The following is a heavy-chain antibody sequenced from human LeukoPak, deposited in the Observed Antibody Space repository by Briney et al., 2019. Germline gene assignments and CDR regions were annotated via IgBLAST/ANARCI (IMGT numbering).Heavy chain of an antibody. V-gene: IGHV3-30*04. CDR3: ARARDYYGSGTYFVVADY. CDR2: ISYDGEKT. D-gene: IGHD3-10*01. CDR1: GYSFSAHA. Sequence: PGGSLRLSCTASGYSFSAHAMHWVRQAPGKGLEWVAVISYDGEKTEYADSVKGRFTVSRDNPNKTLFLQMNNLKGDDTALYSCARARDYYGSGTYFVVADYWGQGTLVSVSS. J-gene: IGHJ4*02.